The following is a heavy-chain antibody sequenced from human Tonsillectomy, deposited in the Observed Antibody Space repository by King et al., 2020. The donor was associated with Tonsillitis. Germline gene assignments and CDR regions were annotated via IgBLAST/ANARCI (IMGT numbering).Heavy chain of an antibody. CDR3: ARGSRTVAAAGLGVGY. V-gene: IGHV3-48*03. CDR2: ISSSGSTI. D-gene: IGHD6-13*01. Sequence: VQLVESGGGLVQPGGSLRLSCAASGFTFSSYEMNWVLQVPEKGLEWVSYISSSGSTIYYGDSVKGRFTISRDNAKNSLYLQMNSLRAEVTAVYYCARGSRTVAAAGLGVGYWGQGTLVTISS. CDR1: GFTFSSYE. J-gene: IGHJ4*02.